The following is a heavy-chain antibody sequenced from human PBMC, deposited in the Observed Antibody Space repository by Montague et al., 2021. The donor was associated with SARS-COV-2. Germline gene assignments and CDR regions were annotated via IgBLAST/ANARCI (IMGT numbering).Heavy chain of an antibody. CDR1: GASISTYD. CDR2: HYSSGIT. CDR3: ARDGLLGRDYLDL. Sequence: SETLSLTCSVSGASISTYDWSWIRQPPGKGLERIAYHYSSGITSYNPSLKSRGTISLDTSKNQFSLRLKSVTTADTAVYYCARDGLLGRDYLDLWGHGTLVTVSS. J-gene: IGHJ2*01. V-gene: IGHV4-4*08.